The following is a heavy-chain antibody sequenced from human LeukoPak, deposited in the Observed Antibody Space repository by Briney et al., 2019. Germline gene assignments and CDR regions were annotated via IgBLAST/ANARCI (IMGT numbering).Heavy chain of an antibody. CDR1: GAPFSSYF. CDR3: ARDPPGLTYGAGYFQH. D-gene: IGHD3-9*01. CDR2: INHRGST. Sequence: SETLSLTCVVSGAPFSSYFWSWIRQPPGKGLEWIGEINHRGSTNNNPSLKSRVTMSVDTSKSQVSLKLSSVTAADTAVYYCARDPPGLTYGAGYFQHWGQGTLVTVSS. V-gene: IGHV4-34*01. J-gene: IGHJ1*01.